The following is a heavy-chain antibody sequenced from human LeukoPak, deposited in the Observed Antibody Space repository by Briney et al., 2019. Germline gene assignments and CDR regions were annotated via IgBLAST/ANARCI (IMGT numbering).Heavy chain of an antibody. D-gene: IGHD3-22*01. CDR3: ARAGYYDSSGYYLDY. CDR1: GFTVSSNY. Sequence: PGGSLRLSRAASGFTVSSNYMSWVRQAPGKGLEWVSVIYSGGSTYYADSVKGRFTISRDNSKNTLYLQMNSLRAEDTAVYYCARAGYYDSSGYYLDYWGQGTLVTVSS. V-gene: IGHV3-66*02. CDR2: IYSGGST. J-gene: IGHJ4*02.